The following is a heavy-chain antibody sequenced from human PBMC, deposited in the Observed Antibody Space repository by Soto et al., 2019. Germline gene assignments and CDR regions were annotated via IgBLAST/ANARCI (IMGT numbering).Heavy chain of an antibody. J-gene: IGHJ4*02. CDR2: INPNSGGT. CDR3: ARDTPANDY. Sequence: ASVKVSCKASGYTFTGYYMHLVRQAPGQGLEWMGWINPNSGGTNYAQKFQGWVTMTRDTSISTAYMELSRLRSEDTAVYYCARDTPANDYWGEGTLLTVSS. V-gene: IGHV1-2*04. CDR1: GYTFTGYY.